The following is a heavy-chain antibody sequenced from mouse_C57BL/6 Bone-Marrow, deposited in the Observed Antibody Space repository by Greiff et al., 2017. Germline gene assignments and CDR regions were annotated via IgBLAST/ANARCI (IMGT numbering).Heavy chain of an antibody. CDR1: GFTFTDYY. CDR2: IRNKANGYTT. CDR3: ARGYYYFDY. J-gene: IGHJ2*01. V-gene: IGHV7-3*01. D-gene: IGHD2-3*01. Sequence: EVMLVESGGGLVQPGGSLSLSCAASGFTFTDYYMSWVRPPPGKALEWLGFIRNKANGYTTEYSASVKGRFTISRDNSQSILYLQMNALRAEDSATYYCARGYYYFDYWGQGTTLTVSS.